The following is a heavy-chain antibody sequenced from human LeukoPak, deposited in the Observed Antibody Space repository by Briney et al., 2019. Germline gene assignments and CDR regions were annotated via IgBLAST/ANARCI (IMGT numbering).Heavy chain of an antibody. D-gene: IGHD6-19*01. V-gene: IGHV4-39*01. Sequence: SETLSLTCTVSGDSISTNNYYWTWIRQPPGKGLEWIGTIYYSVTTYYNPSLKSRVTISVDTSRNQFSRRLSSVTAADTAVYYCARRRGIGLYYFDYWGQGALVTVSS. CDR3: ARRRGIGLYYFDY. J-gene: IGHJ4*02. CDR1: GDSISTNNYY. CDR2: IYYSVTT.